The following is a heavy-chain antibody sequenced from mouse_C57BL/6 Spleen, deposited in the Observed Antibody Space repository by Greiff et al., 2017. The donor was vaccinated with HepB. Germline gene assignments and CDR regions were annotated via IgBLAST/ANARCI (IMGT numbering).Heavy chain of an antibody. Sequence: EVHLVESGPSLVRPSQTLSLTCTVTGFSINSDCYWIWIRQFPGNKLEYIGYTFYSGIPYYNPSLESRTYITRDTSKNQFSLKLSSVTTEDTATYYCARVFYYGSSPWYFDVWGTGTTVTVSS. CDR3: ARVFYYGSSPWYFDV. CDR2: TFYSGIP. D-gene: IGHD1-1*01. CDR1: GFSINSDCY. J-gene: IGHJ1*03. V-gene: IGHV3-3*01.